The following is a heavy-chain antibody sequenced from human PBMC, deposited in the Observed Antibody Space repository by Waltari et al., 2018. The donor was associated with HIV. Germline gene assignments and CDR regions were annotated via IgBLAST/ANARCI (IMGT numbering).Heavy chain of an antibody. V-gene: IGHV3-11*01. CDR3: ARPRYSGYDYPTFLDY. J-gene: IGHJ4*02. D-gene: IGHD5-12*01. CDR1: GFTFSDYH. Sequence: QVQLVESGGGLVKPGGSLRLSCAASGFTFSDYHLRWVRQAPGKGLEWVSYINTGGSSIYYTDSVKGRFTISRDNAKNSLYLQMDNLRGEDTAVYYCARPRYSGYDYPTFLDYWGQGNPVTVSS. CDR2: INTGGSSI.